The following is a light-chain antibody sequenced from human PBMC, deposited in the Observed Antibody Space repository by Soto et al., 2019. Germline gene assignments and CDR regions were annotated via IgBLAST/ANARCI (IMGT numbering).Light chain of an antibody. J-gene: IGLJ1*01. CDR3: AAWDDILNGVYV. V-gene: IGLV1-44*01. CDR1: RSNIGSNN. Sequence: QSVLTQPPSVSGTPGQRVTISCSGSRSNIGSNNVYWYQQLPGTAPKLLIYSNNQRPSGVPDRFSGSKSGTSASLAISGRQSEDESYYYCAAWDDILNGVYVFGPGTKLTVL. CDR2: SNN.